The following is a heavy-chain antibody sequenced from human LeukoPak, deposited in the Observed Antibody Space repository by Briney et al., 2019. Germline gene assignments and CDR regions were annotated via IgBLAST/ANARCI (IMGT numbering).Heavy chain of an antibody. CDR2: INLDGSQK. V-gene: IGHV3-7*01. Sequence: GGSLRLSCAASGSIFSNYWMAWVRQAPGKGPEWVANINLDGSQKYYVDSVKGRFTISRDNAENSLYLQMNSLRAEDTALYYCARKRPTYFDYWGQGTLVTVSS. J-gene: IGHJ4*02. CDR1: GSIFSNYW. CDR3: ARKRPTYFDY.